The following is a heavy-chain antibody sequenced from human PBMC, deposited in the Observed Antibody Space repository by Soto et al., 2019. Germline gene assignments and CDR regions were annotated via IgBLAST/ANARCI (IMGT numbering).Heavy chain of an antibody. V-gene: IGHV3-23*01. CDR1: GFTFSSYA. J-gene: IGHJ4*02. D-gene: IGHD2-21*01. CDR2: ISSNGGAT. CDR3: AKEPVFPAVEAN. Sequence: GGSLRLSCAASGFTFSSYAMSWVRQAPGKGLEWVSAISSNGGATYYADSVRGRFTISRDNSKNTLYLQMNSLRAEDTAVYYCAKEPVFPAVEANWGQGTLVPVSS.